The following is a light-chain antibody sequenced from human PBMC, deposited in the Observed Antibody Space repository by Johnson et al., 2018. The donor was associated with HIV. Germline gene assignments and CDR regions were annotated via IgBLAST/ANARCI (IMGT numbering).Light chain of an antibody. CDR1: SSNIGNNY. V-gene: IGLV1-51*01. Sequence: QSVLTQPPSVSAAPGQKVTISCSGSSSNIGNNYVSWYQQVPGTAPKLLIYDNNNRPSGIPDRFSGSKSGTSATLGITGLQTGDEADYYCGPWDSSLSAGGANYVFGTGTKVTVL. CDR3: GPWDSSLSAGGANYV. CDR2: DNN. J-gene: IGLJ1*01.